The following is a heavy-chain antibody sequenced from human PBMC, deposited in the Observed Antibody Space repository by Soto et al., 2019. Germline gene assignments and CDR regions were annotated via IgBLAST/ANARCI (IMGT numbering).Heavy chain of an antibody. Sequence: ASVKVSCKAPGGTFSTYGISWVRQAPGQGLEWMGGISPMVGMANYAEKFQGRVTITADESTSTVHMELSSLGSDDTATYYCAREGYNSGRDPLDIWGQGTMVTVSS. J-gene: IGHJ3*02. D-gene: IGHD6-19*01. CDR3: AREGYNSGRDPLDI. CDR1: GGTFSTYG. CDR2: ISPMVGMA. V-gene: IGHV1-69*10.